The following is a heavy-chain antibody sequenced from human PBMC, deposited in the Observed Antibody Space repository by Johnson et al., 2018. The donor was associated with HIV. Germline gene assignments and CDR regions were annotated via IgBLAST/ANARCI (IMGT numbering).Heavy chain of an antibody. J-gene: IGHJ3*02. Sequence: EVQVVESGGGLVQPGGSLRLSCAASGFTFSSYDMHWVRQATGKGLEWVSAIGTAGDTSYPGSVKGRFTISRDNSKNTLYLQMHSLRAEDTAVYYCAREIGWELHDGAFDIWGQGTMVTVSS. V-gene: IGHV3-13*01. D-gene: IGHD1-26*01. CDR1: GFTFSSYD. CDR3: AREIGWELHDGAFDI. CDR2: IGTAGDT.